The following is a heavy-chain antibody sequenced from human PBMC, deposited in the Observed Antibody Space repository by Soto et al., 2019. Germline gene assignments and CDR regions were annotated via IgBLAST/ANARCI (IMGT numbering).Heavy chain of an antibody. CDR2: ISSGGST. J-gene: IGHJ4*02. D-gene: IGHD3-3*01. CDR1: GFTVSSYY. CDR3: ARGTLGGAYNFWH. Sequence: EVQLVESGGGLVQPGGSLRLSCAASGFTVSSYYMTWVRQAPGQGLEWVSVISSGGSTYYADSVKGRFTISRDNSKNTLYLQMNRLRADDTAVYYCARGTLGGAYNFWHGGQGTLVTVSS. V-gene: IGHV3-66*01.